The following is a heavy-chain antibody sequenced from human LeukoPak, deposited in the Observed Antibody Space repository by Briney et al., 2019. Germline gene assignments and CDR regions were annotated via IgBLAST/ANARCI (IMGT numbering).Heavy chain of an antibody. J-gene: IGHJ4*02. CDR3: ARDTWIQLWSKFDS. CDR1: GFTLRDYY. CDR2: SSTTGDTE. V-gene: IGHV3-11*01. D-gene: IGHD5-18*01. Sequence: GGSLRLSCAASGFTLRDYYMSWIRQAPGKGLEWVSSSSTTGDTEHYADSVRGRFTISRDNAKNSLYLQMNSLRAEDTAVYYCARDTWIQLWSKFDSWGQGTLVTVSS.